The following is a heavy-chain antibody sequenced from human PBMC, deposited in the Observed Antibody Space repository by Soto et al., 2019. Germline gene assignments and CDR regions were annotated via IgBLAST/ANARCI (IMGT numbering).Heavy chain of an antibody. V-gene: IGHV3-15*01. J-gene: IGHJ4*02. CDR3: NGYCSGGSCYYAQTPARRRDDY. Sequence: GGSLRLSCAASGFTFSNAWMRWVRQAPGKGLEWVGRIKSKTDGGTTDYAAPVKGRFTISRDDSKNTLYLQMNSLKTEDTAVYYCNGYCSGGSCYYAQTPARRRDDYWGQGTLVTVSS. CDR2: IKSKTDGGTT. CDR1: GFTFSNAW. D-gene: IGHD2-15*01.